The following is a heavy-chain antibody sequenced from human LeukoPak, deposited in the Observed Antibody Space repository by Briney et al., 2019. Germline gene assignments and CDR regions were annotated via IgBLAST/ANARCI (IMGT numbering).Heavy chain of an antibody. CDR2: IYHSGST. CDR3: ARDLEGYDILTGYSDAFDI. CDR1: GYSITSGYY. V-gene: IGHV4-38-2*02. J-gene: IGHJ3*02. D-gene: IGHD3-9*01. Sequence: PSETLSLTCAVSGYSITSGYYWGWIRQPPGKGLEWIGSIYHSGSTYYNPSLKTRVTISVDTSKNQFPLKLSSVTAADTAVYYCARDLEGYDILTGYSDAFDIWGQGTMVTVSS.